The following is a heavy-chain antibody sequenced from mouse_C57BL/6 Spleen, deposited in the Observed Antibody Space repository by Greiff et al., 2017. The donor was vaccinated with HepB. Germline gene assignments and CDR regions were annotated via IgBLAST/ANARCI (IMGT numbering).Heavy chain of an antibody. J-gene: IGHJ2*01. CDR1: GYTFTSYW. CDR2: IHPSDSYT. Sequence: QVQLQQPGAELVKPGASVKLSCKASGYTFTSYWMQWVKQRPGQGLEWIGEIHPSDSYTNYNQKFKGKATLTVDTSSSTAYMQLSSLTSEDSAVYYCARGGDYWGQGTTLTVSS. V-gene: IGHV1-50*01. CDR3: ARGGDY.